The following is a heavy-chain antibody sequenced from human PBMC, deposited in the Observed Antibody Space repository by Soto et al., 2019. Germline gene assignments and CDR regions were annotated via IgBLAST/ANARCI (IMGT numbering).Heavy chain of an antibody. Sequence: GASVKVSCKASGYTFTGYYMHWVRQAPGHGLEWMGWINPNSGGTNYAQKFQGWVTMTRDTSISTAYMELSRLRSDDTAVYYCARDRIITPGGMDVWGQGTTVTVSS. D-gene: IGHD3-22*01. V-gene: IGHV1-2*04. CDR2: INPNSGGT. J-gene: IGHJ6*02. CDR3: ARDRIITPGGMDV. CDR1: GYTFTGYY.